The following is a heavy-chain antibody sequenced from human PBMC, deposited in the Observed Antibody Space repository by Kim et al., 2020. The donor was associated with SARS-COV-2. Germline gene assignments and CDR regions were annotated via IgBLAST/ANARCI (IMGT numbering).Heavy chain of an antibody. J-gene: IGHJ6*02. V-gene: IGHV3-43*01. CDR3: AKDMEDGDPGIAAAGKYYYYGMDV. CDR2: ISWDGGST. D-gene: IGHD6-13*01. Sequence: GGSLRLSCAASGFTFDDYTMHWVRQAPGKGLEWVSLISWDGGSTYYADSVKGRFTISRDNSKNSLYLQMNSLRTEDTALYYCAKDMEDGDPGIAAAGKYYYYGMDVWGQGTTVTVSS. CDR1: GFTFDDYT.